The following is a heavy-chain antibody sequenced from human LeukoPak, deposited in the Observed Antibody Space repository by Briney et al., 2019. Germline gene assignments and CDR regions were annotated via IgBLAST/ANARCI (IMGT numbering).Heavy chain of an antibody. CDR2: IIPVFSTT. J-gene: IGHJ3*01. CDR3: ARSSGYCSGCTCYGGGAVFDL. Sequence: GASVRVSCKTSGITFSAYAITWVRQAPGQGLEWVGGIIPVFSTTTYAQDFQGRVTFTADESTNTAYMEVNSLRSEDTAVYYCARSSGYCSGCTCYGGGAVFDLWGQGTMVAVSS. V-gene: IGHV1-69*13. CDR1: GITFSAYA. D-gene: IGHD2-2*03.